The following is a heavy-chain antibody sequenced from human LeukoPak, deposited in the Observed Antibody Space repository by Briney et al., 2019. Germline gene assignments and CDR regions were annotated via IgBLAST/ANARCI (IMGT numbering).Heavy chain of an antibody. CDR2: IYTSGST. CDR3: ARGHAVYCSSTSCYASNWFDP. V-gene: IGHV4-61*02. CDR1: GGSISSGSYY. Sequence: SETLSLTCTVSGGSISSGSYYWSWIRQPAGKGLEWIGRIYTSGSTNYNPSLKSRVTISVDTSKNQFSLKLSSVTAADTAVYYCARGHAVYCSSTSCYASNWFDPWGQGTLVTVSS. D-gene: IGHD2-2*01. J-gene: IGHJ5*02.